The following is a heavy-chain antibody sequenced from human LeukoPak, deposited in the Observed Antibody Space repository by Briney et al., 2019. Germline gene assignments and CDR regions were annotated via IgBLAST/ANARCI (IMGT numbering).Heavy chain of an antibody. Sequence: PGGSLRLSCAASGFTFSSYSMNWVRQAPGKGLEWVSAISGSGGSTYYADSVKGRFTISRDNSKNTLYLQMNSLRAEDTAVYYCAKVPVNGPSPYYYYYYMDVWGKGTTVTVSS. J-gene: IGHJ6*03. CDR3: AKVPVNGPSPYYYYYYMDV. V-gene: IGHV3-23*01. CDR2: ISGSGGST. CDR1: GFTFSSYS.